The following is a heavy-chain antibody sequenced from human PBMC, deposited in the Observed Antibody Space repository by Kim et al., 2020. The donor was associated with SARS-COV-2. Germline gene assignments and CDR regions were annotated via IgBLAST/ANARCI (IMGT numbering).Heavy chain of an antibody. V-gene: IGHV3-73*01. CDR3: TRVNPIAGGWYDAFDI. CDR1: GFTFSGST. J-gene: IGHJ3*02. D-gene: IGHD6-19*01. CDR2: IRSNPNNYST. Sequence: GGSLRLSCAASGFTFSGSTMHWVRQASGKGLEWVGRIRSNPNNYSTAYAASVKGRFTISRDDSKNTAYLQMSSLKTEDTAVYYCTRVNPIAGGWYDAFDIWGQGTMVTVSS.